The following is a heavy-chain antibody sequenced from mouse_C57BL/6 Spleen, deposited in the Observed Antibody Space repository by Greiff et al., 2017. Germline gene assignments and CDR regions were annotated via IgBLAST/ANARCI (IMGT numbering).Heavy chain of an antibody. D-gene: IGHD2-1*01. J-gene: IGHJ3*01. CDR3: ARGGNGNPFAY. CDR2: IDPSDSET. Sequence: QVQLQQPGAELVRPGSSVKLSCKASGYTFTSYWMPWVKQRPIQGLEWIGNIDPSDSETHYNQKFKDKATLTVDKSSSTAYMQLSSLTSEDSAVYYCARGGNGNPFAYWGQGTLVTVSA. CDR1: GYTFTSYW. V-gene: IGHV1-52*01.